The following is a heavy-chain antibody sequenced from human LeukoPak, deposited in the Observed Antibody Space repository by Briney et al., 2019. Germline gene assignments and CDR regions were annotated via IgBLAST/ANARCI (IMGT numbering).Heavy chain of an antibody. J-gene: IGHJ4*02. CDR2: ISGDGGST. V-gene: IGHV3-43*02. CDR3: VRDTGSAWTFDH. D-gene: IGHD6-19*01. CDR1: GFTFNGYA. Sequence: PGGSLRLSCAASGFTFNGYAMHWVRQTPGKCLGWVSLISGDGGSTQYADSVKGRFTISRDNSKNSLYLQMNSLRTEDTALYYCVRDTGSAWTFDHWGQGTLVTVSS.